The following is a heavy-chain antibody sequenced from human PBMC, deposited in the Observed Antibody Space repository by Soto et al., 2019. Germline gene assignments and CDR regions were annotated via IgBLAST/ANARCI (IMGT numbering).Heavy chain of an antibody. CDR2: IYYSGST. Sequence: QVQLQESGPGLVKPSETLSLTCTVSGGSISSYYWSWIRQPPGKGLELIGDIYYSGSTNNNPSLKSRVSITVDPSKKQFSLMLSSVTAADTAGYYCARVGPCGTIGYWGQGTLVTVSS. CDR3: ARVGPCGTIGY. V-gene: IGHV4-59*01. CDR1: GGSISSYY. J-gene: IGHJ4*02. D-gene: IGHD3-16*01.